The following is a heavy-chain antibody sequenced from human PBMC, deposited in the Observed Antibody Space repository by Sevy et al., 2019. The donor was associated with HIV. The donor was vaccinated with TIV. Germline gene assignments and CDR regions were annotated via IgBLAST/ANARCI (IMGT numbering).Heavy chain of an antibody. V-gene: IGHV3-53*01. CDR1: GFTVSSNY. CDR3: ARGWGGYDEGYFDY. Sequence: GSLRLSCAASGFTVSSNYMSWVRQAPGKGLEWVSIIYSGGSIYYADSVKGRFTISRDNSKNTLYLQMNSLRAEDTARNYCARGWGGYDEGYFDYWAREPWSPSPQ. J-gene: IGHJ4*02. D-gene: IGHD5-12*01. CDR2: IYSGGSI.